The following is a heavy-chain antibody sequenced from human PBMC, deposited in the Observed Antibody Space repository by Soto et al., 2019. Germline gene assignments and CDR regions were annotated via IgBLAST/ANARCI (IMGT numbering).Heavy chain of an antibody. Sequence: QITLKESGPTLVKPTQTLTLTCTFSGFSLSTSGVGVGWIRQPPGKALEWLALIYWDDDKRYSPSLKSRLTIPKDTSKHQVVLTMPNMDPVDTATYYCAYTGSDMPDDAFDIWGQGTMVTVSS. J-gene: IGHJ3*02. V-gene: IGHV2-5*02. D-gene: IGHD2-21*01. CDR2: IYWDDDK. CDR3: AYTGSDMPDDAFDI. CDR1: GFSLSTSGVG.